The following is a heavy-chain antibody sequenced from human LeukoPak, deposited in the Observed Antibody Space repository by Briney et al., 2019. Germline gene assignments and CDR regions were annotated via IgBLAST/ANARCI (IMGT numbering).Heavy chain of an antibody. V-gene: IGHV3-7*01. CDR3: ARDSFRVATITFYYYYHRVV. D-gene: IGHD5-12*01. CDR2: IKQDGSEE. Sequence: PGGSLRLSCAASGFTFSSYWMSWVRQAPGKGLEWVANIKQDGSEEYYVDSVKGRFTISRDNAKNSLYLQMNSLRAEDTAVYYCARDSFRVATITFYYYYHRVVWCKGTTVTVSS. J-gene: IGHJ6*03. CDR1: GFTFSSYW.